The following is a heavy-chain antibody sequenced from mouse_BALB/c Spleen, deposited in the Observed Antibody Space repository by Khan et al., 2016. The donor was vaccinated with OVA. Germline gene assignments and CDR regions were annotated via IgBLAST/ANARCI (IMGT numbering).Heavy chain of an antibody. CDR2: INSDGAYT. CDR1: GFTFSSYA. J-gene: IGHJ3*01. CDR3: ARHNFGPFAY. D-gene: IGHD1-3*01. V-gene: IGHV5-9-3*01. Sequence: EVELVESGGGLVKPGGSLKLSCAASGFTFSSYAVSWVRQTPEKRLEWVATINSDGAYTYYPDSVKGRFIIYRDNDMNNLYLQMNSLRSEDTARYYCARHNFGPFAYWGQGTLVTVSA.